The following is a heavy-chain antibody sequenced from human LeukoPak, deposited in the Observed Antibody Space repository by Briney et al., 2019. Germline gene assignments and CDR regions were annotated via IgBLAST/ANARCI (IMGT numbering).Heavy chain of an antibody. CDR1: GGSISSSSYY. CDR2: IYYSGST. V-gene: IGHV4-39*01. J-gene: IGHJ5*02. D-gene: IGHD3-3*01. CDR3: ARAAQIFGVVRPRRYNWFDP. Sequence: SETLSLTCIVSGGSISSSSYYWGWIRQPPGKGLEWIGSIYYSGSTYYNPSLKSRVTISVDTSKNQFSLKLSSVTAADTAVYYCARAAQIFGVVRPRRYNWFDPWGQGTLVTVSS.